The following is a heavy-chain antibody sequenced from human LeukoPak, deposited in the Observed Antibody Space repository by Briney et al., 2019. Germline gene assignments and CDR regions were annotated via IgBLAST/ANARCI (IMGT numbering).Heavy chain of an antibody. Sequence: GGSLRLSCAASGFTFRIYWIHWVSQAPGKGLVWVGRIDNDGSDTIYADSVKGRFTVPRDNAKNSLYLQMNSLRAEDTAVYYCARDGVVPAAPHYCYFYMDVWGKGTTVTVSS. V-gene: IGHV3-74*01. CDR2: IDNDGSDT. CDR1: GFTFRIYW. J-gene: IGHJ6*03. D-gene: IGHD2-2*01. CDR3: ARDGVVPAAPHYCYFYMDV.